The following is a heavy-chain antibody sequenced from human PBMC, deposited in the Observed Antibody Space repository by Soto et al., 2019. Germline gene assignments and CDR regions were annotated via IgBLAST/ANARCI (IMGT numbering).Heavy chain of an antibody. D-gene: IGHD6-19*01. CDR1: GFIFTDAY. V-gene: IGHV3-15*07. Sequence: EGLLVESGGGLVKPGGSLRLSCAASGFIFTDAYMNWVRQAPGKGLEWVGRIKSTSAGGTTEDAAPVKGRFIISRDDSKNMLYLQMNSLKIDDTAVYYCATGWSSRDYWGQGALVIVSS. CDR3: ATGWSSRDY. CDR2: IKSTSAGGTT. J-gene: IGHJ4*02.